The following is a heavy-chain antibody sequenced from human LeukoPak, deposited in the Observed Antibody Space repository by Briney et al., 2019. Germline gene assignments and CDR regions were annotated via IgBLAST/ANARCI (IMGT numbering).Heavy chain of an antibody. D-gene: IGHD2-15*01. J-gene: IGHJ4*02. V-gene: IGHV3-48*02. CDR1: GFTFSSYG. Sequence: QAGGSLTLSCVASGFTFSSYGMNWVRQAPGKGLEWVSYISSSSSTIYYADSVKGRFTISRDNAKNSLDLQMNSLRDEDTAVYYCARARASGRSGFDYWGQGTLVTVSS. CDR2: ISSSSSTI. CDR3: ARARASGRSGFDY.